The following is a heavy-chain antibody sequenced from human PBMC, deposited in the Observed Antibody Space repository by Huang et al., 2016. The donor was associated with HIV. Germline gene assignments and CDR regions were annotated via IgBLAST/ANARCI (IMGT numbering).Heavy chain of an antibody. V-gene: IGHV1-8*03. D-gene: IGHD2-15*01. CDR3: ARGLILGYCSGGSCPVRVHYYYMDV. Sequence: QVQLVQSGAEVKKPGASVKVSCKASGYTFTSYDINWVRQATGQGLEWMGWMNPNRGNTGYAKKFQGRVTSTRNTSITTAYRELSSLRSEDTAVYYCARGLILGYCSGGSCPVRVHYYYMDVWGKGTTVTVSS. J-gene: IGHJ6*03. CDR2: MNPNRGNT. CDR1: GYTFTSYD.